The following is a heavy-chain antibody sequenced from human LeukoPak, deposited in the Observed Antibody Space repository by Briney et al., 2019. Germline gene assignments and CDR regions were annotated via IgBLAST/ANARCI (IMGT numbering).Heavy chain of an antibody. CDR1: GFSFRTYW. D-gene: IGHD6-13*01. J-gene: IGHJ4*02. V-gene: IGHV3-7*01. Sequence: GGSLRLSCAASGFSFRTYWMSWVRQAPGKGLEWVANIKEDGSEEYYVDSVEGRFTNSRDNAKNSLYLQMNNLRAEDTAMYYCARDSAGNDYWGQGTLVTVSS. CDR3: ARDSAGNDY. CDR2: IKEDGSEE.